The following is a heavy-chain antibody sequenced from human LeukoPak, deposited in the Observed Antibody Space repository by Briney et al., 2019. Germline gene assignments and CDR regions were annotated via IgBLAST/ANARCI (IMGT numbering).Heavy chain of an antibody. J-gene: IGHJ6*02. Sequence: GGSLRLSCAASGFTFSSYAMSWVRQAPGKGLEWVSAISGSGGSTYYADSVKGRFTISRDNSKNTLYLHMNSLRAEDTAVYYCAKYDSSGYYYYYYGMDVWGQGTTVTVSS. V-gene: IGHV3-23*01. CDR1: GFTFSSYA. D-gene: IGHD3-22*01. CDR3: AKYDSSGYYYYYYGMDV. CDR2: ISGSGGST.